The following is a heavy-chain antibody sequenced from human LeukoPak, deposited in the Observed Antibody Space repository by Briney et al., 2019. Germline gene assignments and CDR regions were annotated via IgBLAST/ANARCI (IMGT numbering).Heavy chain of an antibody. D-gene: IGHD6-13*01. CDR2: IYTSGST. Sequence: SETLSLTCTVSGGSISSYYWSWIRQPPGKGLEWIGYIYTSGSTNYNPSLKSRVTISVDTSKNQFSLKLSSVTAADTAVYYCARSGAYSSRKTYYYYYYMDVWGKGTTVTVSS. V-gene: IGHV4-4*09. CDR3: ARSGAYSSRKTYYYYYYMDV. CDR1: GGSISSYY. J-gene: IGHJ6*03.